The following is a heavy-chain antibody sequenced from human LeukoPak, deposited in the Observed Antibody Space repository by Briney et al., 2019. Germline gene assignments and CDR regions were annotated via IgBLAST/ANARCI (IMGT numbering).Heavy chain of an antibody. Sequence: ASVKVSCKASGYTFTGYYMHWVRRAPGQGLEWMGWINPNSGGTNYAQKFQGRVTMTRDTSISTAYMELSRLRSDDTAVYYCARVLFQRAAAGFSAGYWGQGTLVTVSS. D-gene: IGHD6-13*01. J-gene: IGHJ4*02. CDR2: INPNSGGT. V-gene: IGHV1-2*02. CDR1: GYTFTGYY. CDR3: ARVLFQRAAAGFSAGY.